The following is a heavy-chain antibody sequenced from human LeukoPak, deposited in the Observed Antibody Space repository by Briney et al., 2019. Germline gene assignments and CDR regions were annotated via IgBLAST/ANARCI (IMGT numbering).Heavy chain of an antibody. CDR2: INHSGST. CDR1: GGSFSGYY. D-gene: IGHD3-22*01. Sequence: SETLSLTCAVYGGSFSGYYWSWIRQPPGKGLEWIGEINHSGSTNYNPSLKSRVTISVDTSKNQFSLKLSSVTAADTAVYYCARGYYDSSGQYYRGIFDYWGQGTLVTVSS. J-gene: IGHJ4*02. V-gene: IGHV4-34*01. CDR3: ARGYYDSSGQYYRGIFDY.